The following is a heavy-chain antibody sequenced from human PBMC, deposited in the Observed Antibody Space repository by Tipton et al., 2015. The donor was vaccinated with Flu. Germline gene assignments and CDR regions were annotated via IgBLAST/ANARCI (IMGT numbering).Heavy chain of an antibody. CDR1: GDSIGSRYY. CDR3: ARVGGDTSGYYLDY. V-gene: IGHV4-59*12. Sequence: TLSLTCSVSGDSIGSRYYWSWIRRPPGKGLEWIAYINYIGTTNYSPSLRSRVTISVDTPKNQFSLKLSSVTAADTAVYYCARVGGDTSGYYLDYWGQGTLVTVSS. D-gene: IGHD3-22*01. CDR2: INYIGTT. J-gene: IGHJ4*02.